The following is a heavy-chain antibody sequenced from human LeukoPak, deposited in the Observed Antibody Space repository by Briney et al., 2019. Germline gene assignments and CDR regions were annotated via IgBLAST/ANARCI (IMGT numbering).Heavy chain of an antibody. J-gene: IGHJ4*02. CDR1: GFSFSDYY. V-gene: IGHV3-11*03. D-gene: IGHD3-10*01. CDR2: ISSSSSYT. CDR3: ARYYGSGNYFPDY. Sequence: GGSLRLSCAASGFSFSDYYMSWIRQPPGKGLEWISYISSSSSYTNYADSVKGRFTISRDNANNSLYLQMNSLRAEDTAVYFCARYYGSGNYFPDYWGQGTLVAVSS.